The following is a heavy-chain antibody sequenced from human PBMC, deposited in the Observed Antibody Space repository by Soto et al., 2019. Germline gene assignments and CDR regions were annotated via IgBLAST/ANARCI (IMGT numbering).Heavy chain of an antibody. CDR2: ISYDGSNK. V-gene: IGHV3-30-3*01. CDR1: GFTFSSYA. D-gene: IGHD1-1*01. Sequence: GGSLRLSCAASGFTFSSYAMHWVRQAPGKGLEWVAVISYDGSNKYYADSVKGRFTISRDNSKNTLYLQMNSLRAEDTAVYYCARERYNWNYYFDYWGQGTLVTVSS. J-gene: IGHJ4*02. CDR3: ARERYNWNYYFDY.